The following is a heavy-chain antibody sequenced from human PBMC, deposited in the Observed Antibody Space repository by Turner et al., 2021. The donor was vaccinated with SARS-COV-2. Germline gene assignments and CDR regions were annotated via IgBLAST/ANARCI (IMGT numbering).Heavy chain of an antibody. Sequence: QVQLQESGPGLVKPSEPLSLTCTVSGDSISSYYWSWIRQPPGKGLEWIGYIYDSGSTNYNPSLKSRVTISVDTSKNQFSLKLSSVTAADTAVYYCARQSSSWYLASFDYWGQGTLVTVSS. CDR2: IYDSGST. CDR3: ARQSSSWYLASFDY. J-gene: IGHJ4*02. V-gene: IGHV4-59*01. CDR1: GDSISSYY. D-gene: IGHD6-13*01.